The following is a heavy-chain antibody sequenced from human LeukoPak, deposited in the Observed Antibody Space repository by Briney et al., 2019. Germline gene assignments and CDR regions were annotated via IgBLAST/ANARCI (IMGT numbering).Heavy chain of an antibody. CDR2: IGTSGDT. CDR1: GFTFSNYD. J-gene: IGHJ4*02. CDR3: AKGGKWDVTPFDY. Sequence: GGSLRLSCAASGFTFSNYDMHWVRHVTGKGLEWVSTIGTSGDTYYPGSVKGRFTISRDNSKNTLYLQINNLRAEDTAVYYCAKGGKWDVTPFDYWGQGTLVTVSS. D-gene: IGHD1-26*01. V-gene: IGHV3-13*01.